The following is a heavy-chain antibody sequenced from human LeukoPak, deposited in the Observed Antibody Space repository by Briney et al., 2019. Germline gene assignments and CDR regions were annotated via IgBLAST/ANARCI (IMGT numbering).Heavy chain of an antibody. Sequence: ASVKVSCKASGYSFSDYYIHWVRQAPGQGLEWMGWITPDSGVTIYAQKFQGRVTLTRDTSISTVYMELSSPTFDDTAVYYCAREKGVRGPRGNWFDPWGQGTLVTVSS. CDR3: AREKGVRGPRGNWFDP. CDR2: ITPDSGVT. V-gene: IGHV1-2*02. J-gene: IGHJ5*02. CDR1: GYSFSDYY. D-gene: IGHD3-10*01.